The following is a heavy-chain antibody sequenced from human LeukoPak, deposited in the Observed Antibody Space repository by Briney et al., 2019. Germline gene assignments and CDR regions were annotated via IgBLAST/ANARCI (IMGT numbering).Heavy chain of an antibody. CDR1: GYTFTGYY. D-gene: IGHD2-15*01. Sequence: ASVKVSCKASGYTFTGYYIHWVRQAPGQGLEWMGWINSNSGATDYAQKFQGRVTMTRDTSLSTAYMELSRLRSDDTAVYYCAKALRRPSGGTYYDYWGQGTLVTVSS. CDR2: INSNSGAT. J-gene: IGHJ4*02. V-gene: IGHV1-2*02. CDR3: AKALRRPSGGTYYDY.